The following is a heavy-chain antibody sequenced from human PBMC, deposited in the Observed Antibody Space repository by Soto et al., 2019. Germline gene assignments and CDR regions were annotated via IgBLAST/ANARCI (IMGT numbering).Heavy chain of an antibody. CDR3: AKDPTRYCSSTSCYLRYYYYYYGMDV. J-gene: IGHJ6*02. D-gene: IGHD2-2*01. Sequence: QVQLVESGGGVVQPGRSLRLSCAASGFTFSSYGMHWVRQAPGKGLEWVAVISYDGSNKYYADSVKGRFTISRDNSKNTLYLQMNSLRAEDTAVYYCAKDPTRYCSSTSCYLRYYYYYYGMDVWGQGTTVTVSS. CDR2: ISYDGSNK. V-gene: IGHV3-30*18. CDR1: GFTFSSYG.